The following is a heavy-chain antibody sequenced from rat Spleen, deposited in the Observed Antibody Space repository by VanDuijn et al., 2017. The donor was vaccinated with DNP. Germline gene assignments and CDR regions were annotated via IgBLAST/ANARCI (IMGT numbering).Heavy chain of an antibody. Sequence: EVQLVESGGGLVRPGRSLKLSCAASGFTFSDHNMAWVRQAPTKGLEWVASISTGGGNTYYRDSVKGRFTISRDNAKSTLYLQMDSLRSEETATYYCARCTPGFDYWGQGVMVTVSS. J-gene: IGHJ2*01. D-gene: IGHD1-4*01. CDR3: ARCTPGFDY. CDR1: GFTFSDHN. V-gene: IGHV5S23*01. CDR2: ISTGGGNT.